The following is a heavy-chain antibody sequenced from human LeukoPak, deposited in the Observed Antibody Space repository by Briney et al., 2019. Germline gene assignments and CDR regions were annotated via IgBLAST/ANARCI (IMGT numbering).Heavy chain of an antibody. V-gene: IGHV3-48*04. CDR2: ISSSSTI. CDR1: GFTFTTYS. D-gene: IGHD2-21*01. J-gene: IGHJ6*03. CDR3: ARVGDYYYMDV. Sequence: PGGSLRLSCAASGFTFTTYSMNWVRQAPGKGLEWVSYISSSSTIYYADSVKGRFTISRDNAKNSLYLQMNSLRADDTAVYFSARVGDYYYMDVWGKGTTVTVSS.